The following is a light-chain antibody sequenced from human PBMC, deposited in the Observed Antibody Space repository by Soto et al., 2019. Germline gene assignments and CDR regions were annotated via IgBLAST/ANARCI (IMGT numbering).Light chain of an antibody. CDR1: SSNIGSNT. Sequence: QSLLTQPPSASGTSGQRVAISCSGSSSNIGSNTVNWYQQLPGTAPKLLIYTDNRRPSGVPDRFSGSKSGTSASLAISGLQSEDEADYHCAAWDDSLSGWVFGGGTKLTVL. CDR3: AAWDDSLSGWV. J-gene: IGLJ3*02. V-gene: IGLV1-44*01. CDR2: TDN.